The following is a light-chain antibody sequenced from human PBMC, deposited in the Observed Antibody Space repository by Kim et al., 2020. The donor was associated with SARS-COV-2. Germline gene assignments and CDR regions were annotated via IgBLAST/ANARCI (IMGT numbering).Light chain of an antibody. J-gene: IGKJ2*01. CDR3: QQYSSFPVT. V-gene: IGKV1-5*01. CDR1: QSISSW. CDR2: DAS. Sequence: GDRVTITCRASQSISSWLAWYQRKPGKAPKLLICDASSLESGVPSRFSGSGSGTEFTLTISSLQPDDFATYYCQQYSSFPVTFGQGTKLEI.